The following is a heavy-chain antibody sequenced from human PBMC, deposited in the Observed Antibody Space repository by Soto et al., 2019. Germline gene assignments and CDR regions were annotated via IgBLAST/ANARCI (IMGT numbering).Heavy chain of an antibody. CDR3: ARVRAGAPSYYDSTGFDH. V-gene: IGHV4-31*03. CDR1: GGSISSGDNY. Sequence: QVQLQESGPGLVKPSQTLSLTCTVSGGSISSGDNYWSWIRQHPGKGLEWIGYIYYSGSTYYNPSLRRRVTISVDTSKNQFSLKLSSVTAADSAVYYCARVRAGAPSYYDSTGFDHWGQGSLVTVSS. CDR2: IYYSGST. D-gene: IGHD3-22*01. J-gene: IGHJ4*02.